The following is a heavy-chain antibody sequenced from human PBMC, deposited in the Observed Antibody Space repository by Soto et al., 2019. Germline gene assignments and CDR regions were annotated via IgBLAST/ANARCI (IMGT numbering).Heavy chain of an antibody. CDR2: IDPSDSYT. J-gene: IGHJ6*02. CDR3: ASSYSSSSSAWYYGMDV. D-gene: IGHD6-6*01. CDR1: GYSFTSCW. V-gene: IGHV5-10-1*01. Sequence: GESLKISCKGSGYSFTSCWISWVRQMPGKGLEWMGRIDPSDSYTNYSPSFQGHVTISADKSISTAYLQWSSLKASDTAMYYCASSYSSSSSAWYYGMDVWGQGTTVTVSS.